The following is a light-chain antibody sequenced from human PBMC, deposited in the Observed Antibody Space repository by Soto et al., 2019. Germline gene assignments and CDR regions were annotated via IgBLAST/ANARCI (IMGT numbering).Light chain of an antibody. CDR2: GAS. CDR1: LSVTSNY. CDR3: QQYGSSPPLS. J-gene: IGKJ4*01. Sequence: EIVLTQSPGILSLSPGERATLSCRASLSVTSNYLAWYQQKPGQAPRLLIYGASSRATGIPDRFSGSGSGTDFTLTISRLEPEDFVVYHCQQYGSSPPLSFGGGTKVEIK. V-gene: IGKV3-20*01.